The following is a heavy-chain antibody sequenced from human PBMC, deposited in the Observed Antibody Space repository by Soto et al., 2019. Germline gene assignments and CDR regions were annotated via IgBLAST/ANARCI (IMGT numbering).Heavy chain of an antibody. V-gene: IGHV1-69*04. CDR3: AREGGRDGSGSYYSDYYYYMDV. CDR1: GCTLGSYT. Sequence: GTSVKVSCTDSGCTLGSYTISWVRQAPGQGLEWMGRIIPILGIANYAQKFQGRVTITADKSTSTAYMELSSLRSEDTAVYYCAREGGRDGSGSYYSDYYYYMDVWGKGTTVTVSS. J-gene: IGHJ6*03. CDR2: IIPILGIA. D-gene: IGHD3-10*01.